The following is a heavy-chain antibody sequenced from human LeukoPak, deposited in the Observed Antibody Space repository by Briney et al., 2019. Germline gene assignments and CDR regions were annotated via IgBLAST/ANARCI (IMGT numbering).Heavy chain of an antibody. Sequence: GGSLRLSCAASGFTFSSYWMHWVRQAPGRGLVWVSRINSDGSSTSYADSVKGRFTISRDNAKNTLYLQMNSLRADDTAVYYCARASGRYSPGIYDYWGQGTLVSVSS. J-gene: IGHJ4*02. D-gene: IGHD1-26*01. CDR2: INSDGSST. V-gene: IGHV3-74*01. CDR1: GFTFSSYW. CDR3: ARASGRYSPGIYDY.